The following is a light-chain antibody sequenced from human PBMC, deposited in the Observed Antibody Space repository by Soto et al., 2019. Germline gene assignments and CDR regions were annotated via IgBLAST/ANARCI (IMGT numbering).Light chain of an antibody. CDR1: QYINTR. Sequence: EIVLTQSPATLSSFPGDRVTLSCRASQYINTRLAWYQHRPGQAPRLLIYQTSLRAAGIPARFSASGSGTDLNLTISEVQPEDFALYYCHQRQSRPRTFGQGTKVDIK. CDR3: HQRQSRPRT. J-gene: IGKJ1*01. V-gene: IGKV3-11*01. CDR2: QTS.